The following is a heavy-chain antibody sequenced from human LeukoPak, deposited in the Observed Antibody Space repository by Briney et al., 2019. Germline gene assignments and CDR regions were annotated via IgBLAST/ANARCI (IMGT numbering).Heavy chain of an antibody. J-gene: IGHJ5*02. CDR3: ARHDWCDP. V-gene: IGHV3-23*03. CDR2: IYSGSGSRT. CDR1: GFTFSNYA. Sequence: GGSLRLSCAASGFTFSNYAMSWVRQAPGKGLEWVSVIYSGSGSRTYYTDSVKGRFTISRDNSKNTVYLQMNSLRAEDTAVYYCARHDWCDPWSQGTRVTVSS.